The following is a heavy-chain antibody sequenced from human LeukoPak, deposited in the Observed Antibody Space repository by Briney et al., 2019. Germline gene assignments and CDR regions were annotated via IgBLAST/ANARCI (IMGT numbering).Heavy chain of an antibody. CDR1: GGSIISGSYY. J-gene: IGHJ4*01. Sequence: SPTLSLPSPVSGGSIISGSYYWCWIRQPAGKGLEGIGRFHTSGSTNYNPSLKSRVSISVDTSKNHFSLKLSSVTAADTAVYYCARGGVSDFDTWGDGTLVTVSP. V-gene: IGHV4-61*02. D-gene: IGHD3-10*01. CDR3: ARGGVSDFDT. CDR2: FHTSGST.